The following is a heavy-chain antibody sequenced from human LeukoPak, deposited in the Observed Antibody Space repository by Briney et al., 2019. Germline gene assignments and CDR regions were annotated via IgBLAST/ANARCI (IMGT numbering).Heavy chain of an antibody. CDR3: AKGEQQPHYYGMDV. CDR2: IWYDGSNK. J-gene: IGHJ6*02. Sequence: GGSLRLSCAASGFTFSSYGMHWVRQAPGKGLEWVAVIWYDGSNKYYADSVKGRFTISRDNSKNTLYLQMNSLRAEDTAVYYCAKGEQQPHYYGMDVWGQGTTVTVSS. V-gene: IGHV3-33*06. D-gene: IGHD6-13*01. CDR1: GFTFSSYG.